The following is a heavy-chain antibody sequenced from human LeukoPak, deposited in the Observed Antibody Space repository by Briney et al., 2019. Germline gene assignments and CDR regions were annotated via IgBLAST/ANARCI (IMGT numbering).Heavy chain of an antibody. J-gene: IGHJ4*02. Sequence: PSETLSLTCTVSGGSISSSSSYWGWIRQPPGKGLEWIGSIYYSGSTYYNPSLKSRVTISVDTSKNQFSLKLSSVTAADTAVYYCARQGYYYDSSGYYLDYWGQGTLVTVSS. CDR2: IYYSGST. CDR1: GGSISSSSSY. D-gene: IGHD3-22*01. V-gene: IGHV4-39*01. CDR3: ARQGYYYDSSGYYLDY.